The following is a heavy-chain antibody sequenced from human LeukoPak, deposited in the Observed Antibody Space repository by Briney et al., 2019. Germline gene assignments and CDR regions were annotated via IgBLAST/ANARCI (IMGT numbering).Heavy chain of an antibody. CDR2: MNPNSGNT. Sequence: ASVKVSCKASGYTFTSYDINWVRQATGQGLEWMGWMNPNSGNTGYAQKFQGRVTMTRNTSISTAYMELSSLRSEDTAVYYCARVGWPLFYYGMDVWGQGTTVTVSS. CDR1: GYTFTSYD. V-gene: IGHV1-8*01. D-gene: IGHD2-15*01. CDR3: ARVGWPLFYYGMDV. J-gene: IGHJ6*02.